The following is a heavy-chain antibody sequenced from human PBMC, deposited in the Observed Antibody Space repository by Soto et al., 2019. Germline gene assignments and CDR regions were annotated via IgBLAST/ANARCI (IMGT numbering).Heavy chain of an antibody. V-gene: IGHV4-59*01. Sequence: SETQSLTCTVSGGSISSYYWSWIRQPPGKGLEWIGYIYYSGSTNYNPSLKSRVTISVDTSKNQFSLKLSSLKSDDTAVYFCARCHRGLRCHLDSWGQGTLVTVSS. CDR2: IYYSGST. J-gene: IGHJ5*01. CDR1: GGSISSYY. CDR3: ARCHRGLRCHLDS. D-gene: IGHD2-8*01.